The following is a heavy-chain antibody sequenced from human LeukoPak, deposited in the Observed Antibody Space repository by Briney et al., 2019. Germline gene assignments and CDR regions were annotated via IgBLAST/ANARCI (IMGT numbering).Heavy chain of an antibody. Sequence: ASVKVSCKASGYTFTSYYMHWVRQAPGQGLEWMGIISPSGGSTSYAQKFQGRVTMTRNTSISTAYMELSSLRSEDTAVYYCAREESTMVRGVTPYNWFDPWGQGTLVTVSS. V-gene: IGHV1-46*01. D-gene: IGHD3-10*01. CDR1: GYTFTSYY. J-gene: IGHJ5*02. CDR2: ISPSGGST. CDR3: AREESTMVRGVTPYNWFDP.